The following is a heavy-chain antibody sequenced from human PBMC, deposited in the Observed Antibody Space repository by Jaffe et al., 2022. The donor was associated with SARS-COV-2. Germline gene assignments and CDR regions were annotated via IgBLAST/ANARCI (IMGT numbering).Heavy chain of an antibody. J-gene: IGHJ6*02. CDR2: IFSNDEK. D-gene: IGHD3-3*01. CDR3: ARDGEWLLPPYYYGMDV. CDR1: GFSLSNARMG. V-gene: IGHV2-26*01. Sequence: QVTLKESGPVLVKPTETLTLTCTVSGFSLSNARMGVSWIRQPPGKALEWLAHIFSNDEKSYSTSLKSRLTISKDTSKSQVVLTMTNMDPVDTATYYCARDGEWLLPPYYYGMDVWGQGTTVTVSS.